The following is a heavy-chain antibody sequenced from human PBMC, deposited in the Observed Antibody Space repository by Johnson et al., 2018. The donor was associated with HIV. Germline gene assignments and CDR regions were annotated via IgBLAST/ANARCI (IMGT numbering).Heavy chain of an antibody. V-gene: IGHV3-11*04. CDR1: QFTFSDYY. CDR3: ASPYAWGTGAFDI. CDR2: ISSSGNTI. J-gene: IGHJ3*02. Sequence: QVQLVESGGGLAKPAWSPRLSCAASQFTFSDYYMIWIRQAPGKGLEWVSYISSSGNTIYYADSVKGRFTISRDNSKNTLYLQMNSLRAEDTAVYYCASPYAWGTGAFDIWGQGTMVTVSS. D-gene: IGHD1-1*01.